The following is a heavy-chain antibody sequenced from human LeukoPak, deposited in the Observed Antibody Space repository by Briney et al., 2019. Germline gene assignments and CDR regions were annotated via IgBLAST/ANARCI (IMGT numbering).Heavy chain of an antibody. CDR1: SGSLSGYY. CDR2: INHSGNT. D-gene: IGHD6-13*01. V-gene: IGHV4-34*01. J-gene: IGHJ6*03. Sequence: SETLSLTCGVYSGSLSGYYWSWIRQSPGKGLEWIGEINHSGNTYYNPSLKSRVTISVDTSKNQFSLRLTSVTAADTAVYYCARDPRRGIAAAGKQNRDYMDVWGKGTTVTISS. CDR3: ARDPRRGIAAAGKQNRDYMDV.